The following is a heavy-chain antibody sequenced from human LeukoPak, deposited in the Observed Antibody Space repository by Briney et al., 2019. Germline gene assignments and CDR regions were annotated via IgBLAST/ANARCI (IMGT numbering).Heavy chain of an antibody. CDR2: IYYSGST. J-gene: IGHJ4*02. V-gene: IGHV4-39*01. CDR3: ARHGLQLEPLDY. CDR1: GGSISSSSYY. Sequence: SETLSLTCTVSGGSISSSSYYWGWIRQPPGKGLEWIGSIYYSGSTYYNPSLKSRVTISVDTSKNQFSLELSSVTAADTAVYYCARHGLQLEPLDYWGQGTLVTVSS. D-gene: IGHD5-18*01.